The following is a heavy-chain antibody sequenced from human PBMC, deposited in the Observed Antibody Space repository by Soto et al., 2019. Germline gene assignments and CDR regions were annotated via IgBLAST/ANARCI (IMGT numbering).Heavy chain of an antibody. CDR1: GFTFSTSV. V-gene: IGHV3-23*01. CDR3: AKSDCSGDCYRGFDP. CDR2: VTGSGLST. J-gene: IGHJ5*02. Sequence: EVQLLESGGGLVQPGGSLRLSCAASGFTFSTSVMSWVRQAPGKGLEWVSTVTGSGLSTYYADSVRGRFTISRDNSENTLYLQMDSLGAEDTAVYYCAKSDCSGDCYRGFDPWGQGTLVTVSS. D-gene: IGHD2-21*02.